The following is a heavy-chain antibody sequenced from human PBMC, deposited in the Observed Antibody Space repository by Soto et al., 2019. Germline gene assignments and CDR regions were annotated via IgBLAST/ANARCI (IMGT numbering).Heavy chain of an antibody. V-gene: IGHV3-74*01. CDR1: GFTFNTYW. CDR2: IKSDGSYT. J-gene: IGHJ4*02. D-gene: IGHD3-22*01. Sequence: EVQLVESGGGLVQPGGSLRLSCAASGFTFNTYWMQWVRQAPGKGLVWVSRIKSDGSYTNYADSVKGRFTISRDNAKKTLFLQMNSLGAEYTAVYYCATGGSGYFTYWGQGTLVTVSS. CDR3: ATGGSGYFTY.